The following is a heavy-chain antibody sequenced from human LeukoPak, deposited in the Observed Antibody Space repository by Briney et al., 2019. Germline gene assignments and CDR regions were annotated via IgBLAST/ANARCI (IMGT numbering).Heavy chain of an antibody. CDR3: AREHSSGWYRDYFDY. CDR1: GFTFSNYA. D-gene: IGHD6-19*01. V-gene: IGHV3-53*01. CDR2: IYSGGST. J-gene: IGHJ4*02. Sequence: PGGSLRLSCAASGFTFSNYAMSWVRQAPGKGLEWVSVIYSGGSTYYADSVKGRFTISRDNSKNTLYLQMNSLRAEDTAVYYCAREHSSGWYRDYFDYWGQGTLVTVSS.